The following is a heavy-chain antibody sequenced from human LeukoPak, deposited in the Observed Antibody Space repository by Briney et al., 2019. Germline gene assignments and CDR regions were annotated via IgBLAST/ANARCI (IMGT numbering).Heavy chain of an antibody. CDR1: GYTLTELS. CDR3: ARGPSTVVTLALTWFDY. Sequence: ASVKVSCKVSGYTLTELSMHWVRQAPGKGLEWMGGFDPEDGETIYAQKFQGRVTMTEDTSTDTAYMELSSLRSEDTAVYYCARGPSTVVTLALTWFDYWGQGTLVTVSS. V-gene: IGHV1-24*01. D-gene: IGHD4-23*01. CDR2: FDPEDGET. J-gene: IGHJ4*02.